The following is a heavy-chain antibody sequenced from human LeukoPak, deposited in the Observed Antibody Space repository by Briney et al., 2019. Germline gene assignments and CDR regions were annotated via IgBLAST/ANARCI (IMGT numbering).Heavy chain of an antibody. CDR1: GGSISSSSYY. J-gene: IGHJ4*02. CDR3: ARGMGATREIFDY. CDR2: IYYSGST. Sequence: PSETLSLTCTVSGGSISSSSYYWGWIRQPPGKGLEWIGSIYYSGSTYYNLSLKSRVTISVDTSKNQFSLKLSSVTAADTAVYYCARGMGATREIFDYWGQGTLVTVSS. V-gene: IGHV4-39*01. D-gene: IGHD1-26*01.